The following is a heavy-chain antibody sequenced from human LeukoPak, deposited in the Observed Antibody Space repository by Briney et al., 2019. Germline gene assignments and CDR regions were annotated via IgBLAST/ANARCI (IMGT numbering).Heavy chain of an antibody. V-gene: IGHV3-74*01. CDR3: VVGGSPGY. CDR2: ISTDGYTT. CDR1: GFTFSAYK. D-gene: IGHD2-15*01. J-gene: IGHJ4*02. Sequence: GGSLRLSCAASGFTFSAYKMHWVRQAPRKGLVWVSRISTDGYTTDYADFVQGRFTASRDNTKNTWSLEMNSLRAEDTAVYYCVVGGSPGYWGQGTLVTVSS.